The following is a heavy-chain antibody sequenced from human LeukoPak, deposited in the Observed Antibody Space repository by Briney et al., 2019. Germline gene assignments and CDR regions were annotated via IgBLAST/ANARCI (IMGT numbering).Heavy chain of an antibody. CDR3: ARDVAVAGLSSAFDI. V-gene: IGHV3-74*01. Sequence: GGSLRLSCAASGFTFSSYWMHWVRQAPGKGLVWVSRLNTDGSSTNYADSVNGRFTISRDNAKNTLFLQMNSLRAEDTAVYYCARDVAVAGLSSAFDIWGQGTMVTVSS. CDR1: GFTFSSYW. CDR2: LNTDGSST. J-gene: IGHJ3*02. D-gene: IGHD6-19*01.